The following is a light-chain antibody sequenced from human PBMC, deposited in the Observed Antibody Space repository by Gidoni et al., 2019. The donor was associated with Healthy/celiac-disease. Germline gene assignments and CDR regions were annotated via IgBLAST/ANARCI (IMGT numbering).Light chain of an antibody. V-gene: IGKV1-39*01. Sequence: DIQMTQSPSSLSASVGDRVTITCRASQSISSYLNWYQQTPGKAPKLLIYAASSLQSGVPSRFSGSGSGTDFTLTISSLQPEDFATYYCQQSYSTPLFGPGTKVDIK. CDR2: AAS. J-gene: IGKJ3*01. CDR3: QQSYSTPL. CDR1: QSISSY.